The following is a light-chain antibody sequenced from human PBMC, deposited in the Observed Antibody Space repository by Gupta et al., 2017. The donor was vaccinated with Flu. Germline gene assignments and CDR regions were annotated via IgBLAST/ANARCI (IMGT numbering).Light chain of an antibody. CDR3: QQRITWPIT. Sequence: EIVLTQSPATLSLSPGERATLSCRASQSVSNYLAWYQQKPGQAPRLLIYDASSRATDIPARFRGSGSGTDFALTISSLEPEDFAIYYCQQRITWPITFGQGTRLEIK. V-gene: IGKV3-11*01. J-gene: IGKJ5*01. CDR2: DAS. CDR1: QSVSNY.